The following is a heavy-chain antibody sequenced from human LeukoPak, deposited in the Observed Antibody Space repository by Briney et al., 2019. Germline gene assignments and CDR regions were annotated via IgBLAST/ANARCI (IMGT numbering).Heavy chain of an antibody. J-gene: IGHJ4*02. CDR2: INPNSGGT. D-gene: IGHD5-24*01. V-gene: IGHV1-2*06. Sequence: GASVKVSCKASGYTFTGYYMHWVRQAPGQGLEWMGRINPNSGGTNYAQKCQGRVTMTRDTSISTAYMELSRLRSDDTAVYYCARDNQGGRDGYNWVYWGQGTLVTVSS. CDR3: ARDNQGGRDGYNWVY. CDR1: GYTFTGYY.